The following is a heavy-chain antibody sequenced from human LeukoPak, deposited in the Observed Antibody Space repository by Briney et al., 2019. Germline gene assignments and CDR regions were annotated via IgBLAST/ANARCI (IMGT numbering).Heavy chain of an antibody. CDR3: ARDYQGGYGDKTVDY. CDR1: GGSISSSTYY. CDR2: VYYSGST. Sequence: SETLSLTCTVSGGSISSSTYYWGWIRQPPGKGLEWIGSVYYSGSTYYNPSLKSRVTISVDTSKNQFSLKLSSVTAADTAVYYCARDYQGGYGDKTVDYWGQGTLVTVSS. J-gene: IGHJ4*02. V-gene: IGHV4-39*07. D-gene: IGHD5-18*01.